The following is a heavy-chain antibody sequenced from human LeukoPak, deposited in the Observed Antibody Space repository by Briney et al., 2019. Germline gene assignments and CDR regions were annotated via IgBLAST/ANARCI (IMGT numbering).Heavy chain of an antibody. V-gene: IGHV3-9*01. J-gene: IGHJ4*02. Sequence: PGRSLRLSCAASGFTFDDYAMHWVRQAPGKGLEWVSGISWNSGSIGYADSVKGRFTISRDNAKNSLYLQMDSLRAEDTALYYCAKGGYSSGWYEGEFDYWGQGTLVTVSS. CDR1: GFTFDDYA. CDR3: AKGGYSSGWYEGEFDY. CDR2: ISWNSGSI. D-gene: IGHD6-19*01.